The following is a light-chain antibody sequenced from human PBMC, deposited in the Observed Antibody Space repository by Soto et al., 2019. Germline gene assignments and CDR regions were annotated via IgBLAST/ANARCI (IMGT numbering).Light chain of an antibody. V-gene: IGLV1-44*01. CDR3: AAWNGTLNGLYV. CDR2: SDY. CDR1: SSNIGSLS. J-gene: IGLJ1*01. Sequence: QSVLTQPPSASGTPGQRVTISCSGSSSNIGSLSVDWYQHLSGTAPKLLIYSDYQRPSGVPDRFSGSKSGTSASLAISGLQSEDDADYYCAAWNGTLNGLYVFGTGTKVTVL.